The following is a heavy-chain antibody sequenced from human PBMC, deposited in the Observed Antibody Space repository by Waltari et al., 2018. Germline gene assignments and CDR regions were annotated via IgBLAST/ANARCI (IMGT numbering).Heavy chain of an antibody. CDR3: ARKIGATSSAWYFDL. J-gene: IGHJ2*01. D-gene: IGHD6-6*01. CDR2: INTDTGNP. V-gene: IGHV7-4-1*02. CDR1: GYSFSDYP. Sequence: QVQLVQSGSELREPGASVKISCQASGYSFSDYPMNWVRQAPGQGLEWMGWINTDTGNPTYAQGFTGRFVFSLDTSVSTAYLQMSSLEAEDTAVYYCARKIGATSSAWYFDLWGRGSLVTVSS.